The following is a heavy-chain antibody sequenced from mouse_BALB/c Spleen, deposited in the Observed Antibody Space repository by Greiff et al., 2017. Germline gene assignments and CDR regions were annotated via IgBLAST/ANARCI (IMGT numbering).Heavy chain of an antibody. Sequence: DVKLQESGPGLVKPSQSLSLTCTVTGYSITSDYAWNWIRQFPGNKLEWMGYISYSGSTSYNPSLKSRISITRDTSKNQFFLQLNSVTTEDTATYYCARGRPSSYFDYWGQGTTLTVSS. J-gene: IGHJ2*01. CDR3: ARGRPSSYFDY. CDR1: GYSITSDYA. D-gene: IGHD5-5*01. CDR2: ISYSGST. V-gene: IGHV3-2*02.